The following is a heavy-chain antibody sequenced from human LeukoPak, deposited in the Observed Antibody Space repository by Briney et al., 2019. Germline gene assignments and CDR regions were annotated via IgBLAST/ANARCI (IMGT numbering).Heavy chain of an antibody. CDR3: ARRSIAVGWFDP. J-gene: IGHJ5*02. V-gene: IGHV4-39*01. Sequence: PSETMSLTCTVSGGSISSSSYYWGWIRQPPGKGLEWIGGIYYSGSTYYNPSLKSRVTISVDTSKNQFSLKLSSVNAADTAVYYCARRSIAVGWFDPWGQGTLVTVSS. CDR2: IYYSGST. CDR1: GGSISSSSYY. D-gene: IGHD6-19*01.